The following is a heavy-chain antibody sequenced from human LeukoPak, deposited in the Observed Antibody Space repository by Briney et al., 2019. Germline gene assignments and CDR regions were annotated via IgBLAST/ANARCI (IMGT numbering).Heavy chain of an antibody. CDR3: ARKVFGSREPFDY. V-gene: IGHV3-21*01. D-gene: IGHD1-26*01. J-gene: IGHJ4*02. CDR1: GFTFGDYA. CDR2: ISSSSSYI. Sequence: GGSLRLSCTSSGFTFGDYAMSWFRQAPGKGLEWVLFISSSSSYIYYADSMKGRFTISRDNAKNSLYLQMNSLRAEDTAVYYCARKVFGSREPFDYWGQGTLVTVSS.